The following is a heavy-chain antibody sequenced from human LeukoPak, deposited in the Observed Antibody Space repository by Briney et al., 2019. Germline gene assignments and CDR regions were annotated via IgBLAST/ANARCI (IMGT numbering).Heavy chain of an antibody. CDR3: ATGNTAGAFDY. J-gene: IGHJ4*02. Sequence: RPGGSLRLSCAASGFTFSDYYMSWIRQAPGKGLEWVSYISSSSSYTNYADSVKGRFTISRDNAKYSLYLQMNSLRAEDTAVYYCATGNTAGAFDYWGQGTLATVSS. CDR2: ISSSSSYT. CDR1: GFTFSDYY. V-gene: IGHV3-11*06. D-gene: IGHD5-18*01.